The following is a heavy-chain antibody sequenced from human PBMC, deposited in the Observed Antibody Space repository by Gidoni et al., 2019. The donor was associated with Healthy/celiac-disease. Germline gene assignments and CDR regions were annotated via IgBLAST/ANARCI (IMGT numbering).Heavy chain of an antibody. CDR3: ARIENSSSHYYFDY. V-gene: IGHV4-34*01. J-gene: IGHJ4*02. CDR1: GGSFSGYY. D-gene: IGHD6-13*01. CDR2: INHSGST. Sequence: QVQLQQWGAGLLKPSETLSLTCAVYGGSFSGYYWSWIRQPPGKGLEWIGEINHSGSTNYNPSLKSRVTISVDTSKNQFSLKLSSVTAADTAVYYCARIENSSSHYYFDYWGQGTLVTVSS.